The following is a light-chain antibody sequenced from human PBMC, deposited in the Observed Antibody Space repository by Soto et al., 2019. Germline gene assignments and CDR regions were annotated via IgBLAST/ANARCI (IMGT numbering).Light chain of an antibody. V-gene: IGLV1-47*01. J-gene: IGLJ3*02. CDR2: RTD. CDR3: AAWDNSLRWV. CDR1: SSNVGSNF. Sequence: QPVLTQPPSVSGTPGQRVTISCSGSSSNVGSNFVYWYQQFPGTAPKLLIYRTDQRPSGVPDRFSASKPGTSASLAISGHRSDDEADYYCAAWDNSLRWVFGGGTKLTVL.